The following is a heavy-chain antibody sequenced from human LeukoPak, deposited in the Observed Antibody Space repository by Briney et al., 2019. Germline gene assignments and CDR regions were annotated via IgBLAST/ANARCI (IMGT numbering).Heavy chain of an antibody. Sequence: SETLSLTCTVSGGSISSSSYYWSWIRQPPGKGLEWIGEINHSGSTNYNPSLKSRVTISVDTSKNQFSLKLSSVTAADTAVYYCARDQSFGELTSHWYFDLWGRGTLVTVSS. D-gene: IGHD3-10*01. CDR2: INHSGST. V-gene: IGHV4-39*07. J-gene: IGHJ2*01. CDR3: ARDQSFGELTSHWYFDL. CDR1: GGSISSSSYY.